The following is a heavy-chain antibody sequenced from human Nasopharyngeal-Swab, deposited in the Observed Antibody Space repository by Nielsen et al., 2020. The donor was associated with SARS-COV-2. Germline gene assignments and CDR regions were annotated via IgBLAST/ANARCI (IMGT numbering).Heavy chain of an antibody. V-gene: IGHV3-9*01. D-gene: IGHD1-26*01. CDR2: ISWNSGSI. CDR1: GFTFDDYA. Sequence: GGSLRLSCAASGFTFDDYAMHWVRQAPGKGLEWVSGISWNSGSIGYADSVKGRFTISRDNAKNSLYLQMNSLRAEDTAVYYCARVRGSYSFDQWGQGTLVTVSS. J-gene: IGHJ4*02. CDR3: ARVRGSYSFDQ.